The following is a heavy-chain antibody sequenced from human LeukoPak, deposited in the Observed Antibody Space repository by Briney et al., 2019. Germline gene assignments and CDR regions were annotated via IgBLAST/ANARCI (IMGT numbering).Heavy chain of an antibody. D-gene: IGHD3-22*01. CDR1: GASISHYY. J-gene: IGHJ4*02. CDR3: ARGGVYYDSSGPIGY. CDR2: INHSGSN. V-gene: IGHV4-34*01. Sequence: SETLSLTCTVSGASISHYYWRWIPQPPGKGLEWIGEINHSGSNNYNPFLKSRVTVSVDTSKNQFSLKLSSVTAADTAGYYCARGGVYYDSSGPIGYWGQGTLVTVSS.